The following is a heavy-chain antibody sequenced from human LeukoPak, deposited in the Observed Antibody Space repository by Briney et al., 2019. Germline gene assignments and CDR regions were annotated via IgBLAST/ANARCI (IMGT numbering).Heavy chain of an antibody. CDR2: ITGSGGNR. CDR1: GFTFSNYA. CDR3: AKDPNGDYIGAFDFQR. J-gene: IGHJ1*01. D-gene: IGHD4-17*01. Sequence: PGGSRRLSCAGSGFTFSNYAMIWVRQAPGKGLEWVSAITGSGGNRFYAGSVKGRFTISRDNSRNTLYLQMNSLRGDDTAVYYCAKDPNGDYIGAFDFQRWGQGTQVTVSS. V-gene: IGHV3-23*01.